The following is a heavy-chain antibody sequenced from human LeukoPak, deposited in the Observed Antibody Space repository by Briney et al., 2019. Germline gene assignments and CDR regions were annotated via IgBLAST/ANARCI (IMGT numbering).Heavy chain of an antibody. CDR2: ISGSGGSA. Sequence: GGSLRLSCAASGFTFSSYAMSWVRQAPGKGLEWVSSISGSGGSAYYADSVKGRFTISRDNSKNTLYLQMNSLRGEDTAVYYCAKDREGTIADYFDYWGQGTLVTVSS. J-gene: IGHJ4*02. CDR3: AKDREGTIADYFDY. V-gene: IGHV3-23*01. CDR1: GFTFSSYA. D-gene: IGHD1-7*01.